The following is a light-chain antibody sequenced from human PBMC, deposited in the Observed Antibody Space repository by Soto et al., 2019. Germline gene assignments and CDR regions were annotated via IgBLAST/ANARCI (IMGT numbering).Light chain of an antibody. V-gene: IGLV2-14*01. J-gene: IGLJ1*01. CDR3: SSYTSSSTLV. Sequence: QSVLTQPASASGTPGQSITIACTGTSSDVGGYNFVSWYQQHPGKAPKLMIYAVTIRPSGVSSRFSGSKSGNTAPLTISGLQAEDEADYYCSSYTSSSTLVFGTGTKVTVL. CDR2: AVT. CDR1: SSDVGGYNF.